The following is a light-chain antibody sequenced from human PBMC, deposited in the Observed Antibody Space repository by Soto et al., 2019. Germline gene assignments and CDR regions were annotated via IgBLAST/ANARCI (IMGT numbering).Light chain of an antibody. Sequence: QSVLTQPPSVSAAPGQEVTIACSGSNSNIGIEYVAWYQHLPGTAPKLVIYDNDKRPSGIPDRFSGSKSGTSATLGITGLQNWDEADYYCATWDSRLGAVVFGGGTKLTVL. J-gene: IGLJ3*02. V-gene: IGLV1-51*01. CDR2: DND. CDR3: ATWDSRLGAVV. CDR1: NSNIGIEY.